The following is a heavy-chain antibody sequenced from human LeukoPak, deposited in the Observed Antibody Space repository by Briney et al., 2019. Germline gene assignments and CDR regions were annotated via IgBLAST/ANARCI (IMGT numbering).Heavy chain of an antibody. CDR3: ARHETLENSNYFDY. CDR2: INHSGST. Sequence: PSETLSLTCTVSGGSISSYYWSWIRQPPGKGLEWIGEINHSGSTNYNPSLKSRVTISVDTSKNQFSLKLSSVTAADTAVYYCARHETLENSNYFDYWGQGTLVTVSS. D-gene: IGHD4-11*01. J-gene: IGHJ4*02. CDR1: GGSISSYY. V-gene: IGHV4-34*01.